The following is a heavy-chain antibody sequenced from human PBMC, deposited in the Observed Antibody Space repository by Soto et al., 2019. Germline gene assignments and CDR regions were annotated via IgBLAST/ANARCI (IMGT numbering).Heavy chain of an antibody. CDR2: IWHDGSHK. V-gene: IGHV3-33*01. J-gene: IGHJ6*02. CDR1: GFTFSSYG. CDR3: ARESGGPWGMDV. Sequence: QVQLVESGGGVVQPGRSLRLSCAVSGFTFSSYGMHWVRQAPGKGLEWVAVIWHDGSHKYYADSVKGRFTISRDNSKNTLYLQMNRLRAEDKAGYYCARESGGPWGMDVWGQWTTVTVSS.